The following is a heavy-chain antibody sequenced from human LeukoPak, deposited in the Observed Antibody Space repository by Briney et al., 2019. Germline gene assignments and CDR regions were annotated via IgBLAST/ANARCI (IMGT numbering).Heavy chain of an antibody. CDR3: ARDQLRVEMATIKDSYYYYGMDV. CDR1: GFTFSSYA. Sequence: GGSLRLSCAASGFTFSSYAMHWVRQAPGKGLEWVAVISYDGSNKYYADSVKGRFTISRDNSKNTLYLQMNSLRAEDTAVYYCARDQLRVEMATIKDSYYYYGMDVWGQGTTVTVSS. D-gene: IGHD5-24*01. CDR2: ISYDGSNK. J-gene: IGHJ6*02. V-gene: IGHV3-30*04.